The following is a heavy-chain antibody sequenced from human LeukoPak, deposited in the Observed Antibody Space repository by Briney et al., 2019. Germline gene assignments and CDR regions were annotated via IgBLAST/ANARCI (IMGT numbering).Heavy chain of an antibody. Sequence: GGSLRLSCAASGFTFSSYAMHWVRQAPGKGLEWVAVITYDGSNKYYADSVKGRFTISRDNSKNTLYLQMNSLRAEDTAVCYCARDLVVVVAATQELYYYGMDVWGQGTTVTVSS. CDR1: GFTFSSYA. CDR3: ARDLVVVVAATQELYYYGMDV. D-gene: IGHD2-15*01. V-gene: IGHV3-30*04. CDR2: ITYDGSNK. J-gene: IGHJ6*02.